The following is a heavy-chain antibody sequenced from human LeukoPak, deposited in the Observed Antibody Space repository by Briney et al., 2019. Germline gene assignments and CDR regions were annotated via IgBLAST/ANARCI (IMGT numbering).Heavy chain of an antibody. V-gene: IGHV3-30*04. CDR3: ATQGDFDY. CDR1: GFTFSGYA. Sequence: PGGSLRLSCAASGFTFSGYAMHWVRQAPGKGLEWVAVISYDGSNKFYADSVKGRFTISRDNSKNTLYLQMNSLRAEDTAVYYCATQGDFDYWGQGTLVTVSS. J-gene: IGHJ4*02. CDR2: ISYDGSNK.